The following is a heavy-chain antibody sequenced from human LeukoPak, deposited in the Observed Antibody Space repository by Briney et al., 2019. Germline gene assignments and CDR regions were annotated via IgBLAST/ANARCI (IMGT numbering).Heavy chain of an antibody. V-gene: IGHV4-59*01. CDR2: IYYSGST. Sequence: TSETLSLTCTVSGGSISSYYWSWIRQPPGKGLEWIGYIYYSGSTNYNPSLKSRVTISVDTSKNQFSLKLSSVTAADTAVYYCARGSRDYVWGSYRHGHWFDYWGQGTLVTVSS. CDR1: GGSISSYY. J-gene: IGHJ4*02. CDR3: ARGSRDYVWGSYRHGHWFDY. D-gene: IGHD3-16*02.